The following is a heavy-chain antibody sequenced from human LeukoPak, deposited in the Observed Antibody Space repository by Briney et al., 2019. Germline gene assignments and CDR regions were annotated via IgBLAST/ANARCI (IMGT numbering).Heavy chain of an antibody. D-gene: IGHD3-22*01. Sequence: SETLSLTCIVSGDSMSPYYWNWIRQPPGKGLEGIGYSYYTGGTNYNPSLTSRVTISVDTSKNQVSLKLSSVTAADTAVYYCARVYYSSGSFSFSHWGQGALVTVSS. V-gene: IGHV4-59*08. CDR2: SYYTGGT. J-gene: IGHJ4*02. CDR3: ARVYYSSGSFSFSH. CDR1: GDSMSPYY.